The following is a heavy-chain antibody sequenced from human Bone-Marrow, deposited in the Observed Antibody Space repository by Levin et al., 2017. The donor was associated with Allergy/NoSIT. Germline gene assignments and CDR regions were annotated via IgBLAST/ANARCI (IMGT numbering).Heavy chain of an antibody. J-gene: IGHJ6*03. CDR2: IYYSGST. CDR1: GGSIGPYY. D-gene: IGHD3-9*01. Sequence: SETLSLTCSVSGGSIGPYYWNWVRQAPGQGLEWIGYIYYSGSTSYNPSLRSRVTISLDTSQRQFSLKLRSVTAADTAVYFCARGDWSEIDDRYYYYMDVWGKGITVIVSS. CDR3: ARGDWSEIDDRYYYYMDV. V-gene: IGHV4-59*01.